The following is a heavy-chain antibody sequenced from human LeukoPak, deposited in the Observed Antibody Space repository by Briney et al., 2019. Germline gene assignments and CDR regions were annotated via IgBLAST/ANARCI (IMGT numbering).Heavy chain of an antibody. J-gene: IGHJ4*02. D-gene: IGHD3-10*01. CDR2: ISYDGSNK. V-gene: IGHV3-30-3*02. CDR1: GFTFSSYA. CDR3: AKSRTGVYYFDY. Sequence: GRSLRLSCAASGFTFSSYAMHWVRQAPGKGLEWVAVISYDGSNKYYADSVKGRFTISRDNSKNTLYLQMNSLRAEDTAVYYCAKSRTGVYYFDYWGQGTRVTVSS.